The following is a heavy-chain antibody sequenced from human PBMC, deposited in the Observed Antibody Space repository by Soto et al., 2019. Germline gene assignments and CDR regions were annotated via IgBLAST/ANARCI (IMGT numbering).Heavy chain of an antibody. J-gene: IGHJ4*02. CDR3: ARHWWSSGSYLVFDY. V-gene: IGHV4-59*08. CDR1: GASTGGYY. D-gene: IGHD6-19*01. CDR2: VYSAGST. Sequence: SETLSLTCTISGASTGGYYWSWIRQSPGKGLEWIGYVYSAGSTKYNPSLQSRVAISIDTSKRQFSLKLTSVTAADTALYYCARHWWSSGSYLVFDYWGQGTLVTVSS.